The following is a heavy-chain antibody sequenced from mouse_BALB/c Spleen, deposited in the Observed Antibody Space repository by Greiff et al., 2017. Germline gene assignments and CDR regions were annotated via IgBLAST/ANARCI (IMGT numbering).Heavy chain of an antibody. J-gene: IGHJ4*01. D-gene: IGHD2-3*01. CDR1: GFTFSSFG. CDR2: ISSGSSTI. V-gene: IGHV5-17*02. CDR3: ARDGKYYYAMDY. Sequence: EVQLVESGGGLVQPGGSRKLSCAASGFTFSSFGMHWVRQAPEKGLEWVAYISSGSSTIYYADTVKGRFTISRDNPKNTLFLQMTSLRSEDTAMYYCARDGKYYYAMDYWGQGTSVTVSS.